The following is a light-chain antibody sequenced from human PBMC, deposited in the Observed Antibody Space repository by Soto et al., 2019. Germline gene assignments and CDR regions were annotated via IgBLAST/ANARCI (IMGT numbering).Light chain of an antibody. CDR1: SSNIGTGSD. J-gene: IGLJ1*01. V-gene: IGLV1-40*01. Sequence: QPVLTQPPSVSGAPGQRVTISCTGSSSNIGTGSDVHWYQQLPGTAPKLLIYGNTNRPSGVPDRFSASKSGTSASLAITGLQAEDEADYYCQSYDSSLSGYVFGTGTQLTVL. CDR2: GNT. CDR3: QSYDSSLSGYV.